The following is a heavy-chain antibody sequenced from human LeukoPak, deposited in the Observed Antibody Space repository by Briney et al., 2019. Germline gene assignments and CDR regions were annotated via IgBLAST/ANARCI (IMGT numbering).Heavy chain of an antibody. Sequence: RSGGSLSLSCAASGFTFCNAWMSWVRQAPGKGLEWFGRTKSKTDSGTTDYAAQLKDRVTMSRDTSKNTLYLQMNSLKTEDTAVYYCTTDPRSSGWCCGFGYWGQGTLVTVST. CDR2: TKSKTDSGTT. V-gene: IGHV3-15*01. J-gene: IGHJ4*02. CDR1: GFTFCNAW. D-gene: IGHD6-19*01. CDR3: TTDPRSSGWCCGFGY.